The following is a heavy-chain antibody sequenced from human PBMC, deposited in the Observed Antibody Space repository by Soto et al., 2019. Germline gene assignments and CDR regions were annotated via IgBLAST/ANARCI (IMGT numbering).Heavy chain of an antibody. CDR3: ARGGGRYYDNSGYYYIDDC. CDR1: GYTFTSYY. J-gene: IGHJ4*02. CDR2: INPSGGST. V-gene: IGHV1-46*01. D-gene: IGHD3-22*01. Sequence: QVQLVQSGAEVKKPGASVKVSCKASGYTFTSYYMHWVRQAPGQGLEWMGIINPSGGSTSYAQKVQGRVTMTRDTSTSTVYMELSSLRSEDTAVYYCARGGGRYYDNSGYYYIDDCWGQGTLVTVSS.